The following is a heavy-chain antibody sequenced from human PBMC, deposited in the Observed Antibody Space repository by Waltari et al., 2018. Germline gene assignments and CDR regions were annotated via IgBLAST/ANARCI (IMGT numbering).Heavy chain of an antibody. Sequence: VQLVQSGGGVVPPGGSVTLSCVASAFEFSRSGMHWVRQAPGKGLEWVALISFDASKENFAESVKGRFTISRDDSKNLVSLQMTGLTIEDTAVYYCAKDSEANYFDYWGQGTLVTVSS. CDR2: ISFDASKE. CDR1: AFEFSRSG. J-gene: IGHJ4*02. V-gene: IGHV3-30*18. CDR3: AKDSEANYFDY.